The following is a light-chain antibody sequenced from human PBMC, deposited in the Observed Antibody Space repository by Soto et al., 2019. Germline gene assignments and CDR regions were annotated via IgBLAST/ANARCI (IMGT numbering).Light chain of an antibody. CDR1: QSISSL. J-gene: IGKJ1*01. CDR3: LQYYDYRT. CDR2: KAS. V-gene: IGKV1-5*03. Sequence: DIQMTQSPSTLSASVGDRVTITCRASQSISSLLAWFQQKPAKAPEILIYKASSLESGVPSRFSGSGSGTEFTLTISSLQPDDFATYYCLQYYDYRTFGQGTKVDIK.